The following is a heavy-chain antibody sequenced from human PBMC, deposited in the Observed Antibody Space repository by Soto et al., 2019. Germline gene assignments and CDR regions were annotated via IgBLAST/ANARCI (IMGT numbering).Heavy chain of an antibody. J-gene: IGHJ3*02. D-gene: IGHD2-21*01. V-gene: IGHV1-8*02. CDR3: ARAGGDYDAFDI. CDR2: MNPNRGNT. CDR1: GYTFTSYD. Sequence: ASVKVSCKASGYTFTSYDINWVRQATGQGLEWMGWMNPNRGNTGYAQKFQGRVTMTRNTSISTAYMELSSLRSEDTAVYYCARAGGDYDAFDIWGQGSMVTVSS.